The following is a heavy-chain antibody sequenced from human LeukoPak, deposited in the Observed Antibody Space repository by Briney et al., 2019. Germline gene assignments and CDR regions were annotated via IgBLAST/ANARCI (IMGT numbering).Heavy chain of an antibody. V-gene: IGHV3-11*01. Sequence: IPGGSLRLSCAASGFTFSDYYMSWIRQAPGKGLEWVSCISSSGSTTYYADSVKGRFTISRDNAKNSLYLQMNSLRAEDTAVYYCARSIAAAGYLHYYYYYYMDVWGKGTTVTVSS. CDR2: ISSSGSTT. J-gene: IGHJ6*03. CDR1: GFTFSDYY. CDR3: ARSIAAAGYLHYYYYYYMDV. D-gene: IGHD6-13*01.